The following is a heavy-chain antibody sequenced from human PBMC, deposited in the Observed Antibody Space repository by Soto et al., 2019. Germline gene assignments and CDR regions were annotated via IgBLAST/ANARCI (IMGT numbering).Heavy chain of an antibody. CDR2: IIPIFGTA. CDR1: GGTFSSYA. V-gene: IGHV1-69*06. D-gene: IGHD6-13*01. CDR3: ARGRKRAAPDY. J-gene: IGHJ4*02. Sequence: QVQLVQSGAEVKKPGSSVKVSCKASGGTFSSYAISWLRQSPVQGLEWMGWIIPIFGTANYAQKFQGRVTITADKSTSTAYMELSSLRSEDTAVYYCARGRKRAAPDYWGQGTLVTASS.